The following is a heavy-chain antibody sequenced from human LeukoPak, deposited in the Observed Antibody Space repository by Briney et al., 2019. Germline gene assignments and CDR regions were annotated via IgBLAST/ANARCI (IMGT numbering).Heavy chain of an antibody. J-gene: IGHJ4*02. CDR2: IGSTGSNI. CDR1: GFTFSSYE. D-gene: IGHD3-10*01. V-gene: IGHV3-48*03. Sequence: GGSLRLSCAASGFTFSSYEMNWVRQAPGKGLEWVSYIGSTGSNIYYADSVKGRLTISRDNAKSSLYLQMNSLRAEDTAVYYCARMHGEIDYWGQGTLVTVSS. CDR3: ARMHGEIDY.